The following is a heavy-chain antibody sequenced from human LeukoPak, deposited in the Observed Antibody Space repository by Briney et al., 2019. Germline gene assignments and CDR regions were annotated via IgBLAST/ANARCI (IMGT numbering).Heavy chain of an antibody. CDR3: AKVVGSYSGSYCDY. Sequence: GGSLRLSCAGSGFTFSNFAMSWVRQAPGKGLEWVSAISGSGGSTYYADSVKGRFTISRDNSKNTLYLQMNSLRAEDTAVYYCAKVVGSYSGSYCDYWGQGTLVTVSS. CDR1: GFTFSNFA. V-gene: IGHV3-23*01. J-gene: IGHJ4*02. CDR2: ISGSGGST. D-gene: IGHD1-26*01.